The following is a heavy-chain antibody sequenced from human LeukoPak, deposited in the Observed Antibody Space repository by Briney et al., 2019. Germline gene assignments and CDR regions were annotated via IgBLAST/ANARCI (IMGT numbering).Heavy chain of an antibody. CDR2: ISRSGDTM. Sequence: PGGSLRLSCAASGFAFGNYAMHWVRQAPGKGLQWVAYISRSGDTMYYADSVKGRFAISRDNAKNSLSLQMQSLRAEDTAVYYCRSYYYDSSAEPIDYWGQGTLVTVSS. J-gene: IGHJ4*02. CDR3: RSYYYDSSAEPIDY. D-gene: IGHD3-22*01. CDR1: GFAFGNYA. V-gene: IGHV3-48*01.